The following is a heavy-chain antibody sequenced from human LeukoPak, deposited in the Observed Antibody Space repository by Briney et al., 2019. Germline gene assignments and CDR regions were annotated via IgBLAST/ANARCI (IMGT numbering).Heavy chain of an antibody. CDR1: GFTFSSYG. CDR3: AKLAAAGDY. D-gene: IGHD6-13*01. J-gene: IGHJ4*02. V-gene: IGHV3-30*18. CDR2: ISYDGSNK. Sequence: GGSLRLSGAASGFTFSSYGMHWVRQAPGKGLEWVAVISYDGSNKYYADSVKGRFTISRDNSKNTLYLQMNSLRAEDTAVYYFAKLAAAGDYRGQGTLVTVSS.